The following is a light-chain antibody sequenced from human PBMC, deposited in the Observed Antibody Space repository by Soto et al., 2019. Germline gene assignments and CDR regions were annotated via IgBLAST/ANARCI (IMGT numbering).Light chain of an antibody. J-gene: IGLJ2*01. CDR2: DVS. V-gene: IGLV2-11*01. CDR3: CSYAGSYTHVL. Sequence: QSALTQPRSVFGSPGQSVTISCTGTSSDIGGYNYVSWYQQHPGKAPKLMIYDVSERPSGVPDRFSASKSGNTASLTISGLQAEDEADYYCCSYAGSYTHVLFGGGTKVTVL. CDR1: SSDIGGYNY.